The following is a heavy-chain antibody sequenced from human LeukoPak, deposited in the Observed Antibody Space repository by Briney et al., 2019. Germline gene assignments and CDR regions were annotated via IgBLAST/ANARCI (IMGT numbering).Heavy chain of an antibody. D-gene: IGHD3-22*01. J-gene: IGHJ4*02. CDR3: ASVGHTTSYYDKDY. Sequence: SETLSLTCTVSGGSISSSSYYWGWIRQPPGKGLEWIGSIYYSGSTYYNPSLKSRVTISVDTSKNQFSLKLSSVTAADTAVYYCASVGHTTSYYDKDYWGQGTLVTVSS. V-gene: IGHV4-39*07. CDR1: GGSISSSSYY. CDR2: IYYSGST.